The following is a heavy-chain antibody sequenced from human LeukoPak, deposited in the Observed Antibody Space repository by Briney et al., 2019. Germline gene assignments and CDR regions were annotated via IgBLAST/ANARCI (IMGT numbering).Heavy chain of an antibody. V-gene: IGHV4-39*01. CDR1: GGSIRTTGSY. J-gene: IGHJ4*02. D-gene: IGHD3-16*02. CDR2: IFYSGYT. CDR3: ARGKDYDYVGGSYRSFDY. Sequence: PSETLSLTCTVSGGSIRTTGSYWGWIRQPPGKGLEWIGSIFYSGYTYSNSSLESRVTMSVDTSKNQFSLKLSFVTAADTAVYYCARGKDYDYVGGSYRSFDYWGQGTLVTVSS.